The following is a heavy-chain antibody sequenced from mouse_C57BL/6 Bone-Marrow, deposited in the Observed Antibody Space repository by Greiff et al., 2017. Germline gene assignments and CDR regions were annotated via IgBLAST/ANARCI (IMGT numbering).Heavy chain of an antibody. CDR2: ISSGGSYT. CDR1: GFTFSSYG. J-gene: IGHJ3*01. V-gene: IGHV5-6*01. CDR3: AKPWFAY. Sequence: EVQGVESGGDLVKPGGSLKLSCAASGFTFSSYGMSWVRQTPDKRLEWVATISSGGSYTYYPDSVKGRFTISRDNAKNTLYLQMSSLKSEDTAMYYCAKPWFAYWGQGTLVNVSA.